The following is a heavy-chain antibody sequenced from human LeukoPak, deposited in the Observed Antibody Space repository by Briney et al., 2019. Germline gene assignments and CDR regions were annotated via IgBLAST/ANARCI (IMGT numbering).Heavy chain of an antibody. CDR1: GFTFGDYA. Sequence: GGSLRLSCTASGFTFGDYAMSWFRQAPGQGLGWVGFIRSKAYGGTTEYAASVKGRFTISRDDSKSIAYLQMNSLKTEDTAVYYCTRAYTQLGFDPWGQGTLVTVSS. CDR2: IRSKAYGGTT. V-gene: IGHV3-49*03. D-gene: IGHD2-2*01. CDR3: TRAYTQLGFDP. J-gene: IGHJ5*02.